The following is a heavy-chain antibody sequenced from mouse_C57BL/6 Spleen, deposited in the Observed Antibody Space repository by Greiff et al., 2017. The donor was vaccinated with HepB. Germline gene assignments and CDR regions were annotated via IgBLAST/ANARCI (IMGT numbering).Heavy chain of an antibody. V-gene: IGHV1-15*01. Sequence: VQRVESGAELVRPGASVTLSCKASGYTFTDYEMHWVKQTPVHGLEWIGAIDPETGGTAYNQKFKGKAILTADKSSSTAYMELRSLTSEDSAVYYCTTAQFAYWGQGTLVTVSA. CDR3: TTAQFAY. CDR2: IDPETGGT. J-gene: IGHJ3*01. D-gene: IGHD3-2*02. CDR1: GYTFTDYE.